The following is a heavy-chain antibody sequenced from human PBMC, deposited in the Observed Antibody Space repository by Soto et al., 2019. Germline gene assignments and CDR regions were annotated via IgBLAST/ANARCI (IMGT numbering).Heavy chain of an antibody. CDR2: VIPNNGDT. V-gene: IGHV1-2*02. D-gene: IGHD3-22*01. CDR3: ARGLTKSSGRGGIFDF. CDR1: GYRFTGYY. Sequence: QVQLVQSGAEVRKPGASVKVSCRASGYRFTGYYIHWVRQAPGQGLEWMGWVIPNNGDTEDAQKFRGRVTLTGDTSISTAYMELYRLRSDDTAVYYCARGLTKSSGRGGIFDFWGQGTLVTVSS. J-gene: IGHJ4*02.